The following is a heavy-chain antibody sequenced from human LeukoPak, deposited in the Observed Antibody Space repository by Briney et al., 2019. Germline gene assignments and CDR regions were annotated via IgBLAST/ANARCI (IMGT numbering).Heavy chain of an antibody. Sequence: SETLSLTCTVSGGSISSGGYYWSCILQPPGKGLECIGYIYHSGSTYYNPSLKSRVTISVDRSKNQFSLKLSSVTAADTAVYYCARTEYQPLSVFGAFDIWGQGTMVTVSS. CDR1: GGSISSGGYY. D-gene: IGHD2-2*01. CDR2: IYHSGST. V-gene: IGHV4-30-2*01. CDR3: ARTEYQPLSVFGAFDI. J-gene: IGHJ3*02.